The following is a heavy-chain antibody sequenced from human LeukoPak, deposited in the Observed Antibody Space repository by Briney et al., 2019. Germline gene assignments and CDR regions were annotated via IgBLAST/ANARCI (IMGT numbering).Heavy chain of an antibody. CDR2: ISASSSTI. D-gene: IGHD3-22*01. V-gene: IGHV3-48*01. Sequence: GGSLRLSCAASGFTFSSYSMNWVRQAPGKGLEWVSYISASSSTIYYADSVKGRFTISRDNAKNSLFLQMNSLRAEDTAVYYCARGFHRYSYDRGAYSIYWGQGTLVTVSS. CDR3: ARGFHRYSYDRGAYSIY. J-gene: IGHJ4*02. CDR1: GFTFSSYS.